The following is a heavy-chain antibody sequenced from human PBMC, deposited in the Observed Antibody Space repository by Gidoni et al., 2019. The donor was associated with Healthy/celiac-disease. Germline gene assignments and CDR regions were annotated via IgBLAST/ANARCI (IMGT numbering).Heavy chain of an antibody. CDR1: GGSFIGDY. CDR3: ARGARFMVRGPNHDY. Sequence: QVQLQQWGAGLLKPSETLSLTCAVYGGSFIGDYWSWIRQPPGKGLEWIGEINHSGSTNYNPSLKSRVTISVDTYKNQFSLKLSSVTAADTAVYYCARGARFMVRGPNHDYWGQGTLVTVSS. J-gene: IGHJ4*02. V-gene: IGHV4-34*01. D-gene: IGHD3-10*01. CDR2: INHSGST.